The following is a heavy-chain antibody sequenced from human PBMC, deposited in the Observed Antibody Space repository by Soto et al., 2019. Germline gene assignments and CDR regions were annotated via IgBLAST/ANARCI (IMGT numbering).Heavy chain of an antibody. CDR3: ARQLEYDFWSGYPNWFDP. CDR1: GGSISSSSYY. D-gene: IGHD3-3*01. Sequence: SETLSLTCTVSGGSISSSSYYWGWIHQPPGKGLEWIGSIYYSGSTYYNPSLKSRVTISVDTSKNQFSLKLSSVTAADTAVYYCARQLEYDFWSGYPNWFDPWGQGTLVTVSS. J-gene: IGHJ5*02. V-gene: IGHV4-39*01. CDR2: IYYSGST.